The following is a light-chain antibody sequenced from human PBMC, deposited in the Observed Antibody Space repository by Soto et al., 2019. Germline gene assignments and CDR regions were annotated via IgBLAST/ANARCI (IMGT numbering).Light chain of an antibody. Sequence: QSVLTQPASVSGSPGQSITISCTGTSSDVGGYNYVSWYQQHPGKAPKLMIYDVSNRPPGVSNRFSGSKSGNTASLTISGLQAEDEADYYCSSYTSSSTLWVFGGGTKVTVL. CDR2: DVS. V-gene: IGLV2-14*01. J-gene: IGLJ3*02. CDR1: SSDVGGYNY. CDR3: SSYTSSSTLWV.